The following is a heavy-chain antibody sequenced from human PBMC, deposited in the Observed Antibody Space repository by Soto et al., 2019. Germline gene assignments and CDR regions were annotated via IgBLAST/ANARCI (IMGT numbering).Heavy chain of an antibody. CDR2: VSIGGST. CDR3: AKRRGAGGHFDY. CDR1: GFTFSSYA. Sequence: DVQLLESGGGLVQPEGSLRLSCAASGFTFSSYAMGWVRQGPGKGLVWVAVVSIGGSTHYADSVRGRFTISRDNSKNTLSLQMNSLTAVYTAVYFCAKRRGAGGHFDYWGQGALVTVSS. V-gene: IGHV3-23*01. J-gene: IGHJ4*02. D-gene: IGHD2-15*01.